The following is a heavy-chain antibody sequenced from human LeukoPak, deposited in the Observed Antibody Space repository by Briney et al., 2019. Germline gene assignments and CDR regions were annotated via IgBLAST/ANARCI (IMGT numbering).Heavy chain of an antibody. D-gene: IGHD3-10*01. Sequence: PGGSLRLSCAASGFTFSIYAMHWVRQAPGKGLEWVAVISYDGDNQYYADSVKGRFTISRDNSKNTLYLQMNSLRAEDTAVYYCAKADGSGSYSDFWGQGTLVTVSS. CDR3: AKADGSGSYSDF. CDR2: ISYDGDNQ. J-gene: IGHJ4*02. CDR1: GFTFSIYA. V-gene: IGHV3-30-3*01.